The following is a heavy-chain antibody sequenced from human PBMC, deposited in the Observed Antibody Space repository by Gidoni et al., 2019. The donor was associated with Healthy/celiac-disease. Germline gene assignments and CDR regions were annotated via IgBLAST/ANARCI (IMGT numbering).Heavy chain of an antibody. Sequence: QVQLQQWGAGLLTPSETLSLTCAVYGGSFSGYYWSWNRQPPGKGLEWIGEINHSGSTNYNPSLKSRVTISVDTSKNQFSLKLSSVTAADTAVYYCARGPRNVYSSSLGRFDPWGQGTLVTVSS. CDR2: INHSGST. CDR3: ARGPRNVYSSSLGRFDP. D-gene: IGHD6-6*01. J-gene: IGHJ5*02. V-gene: IGHV4-34*01. CDR1: GGSFSGYY.